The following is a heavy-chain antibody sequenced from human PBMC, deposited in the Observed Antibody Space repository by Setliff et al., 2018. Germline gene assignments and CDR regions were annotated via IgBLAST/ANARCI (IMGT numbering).Heavy chain of an antibody. D-gene: IGHD3-16*01. CDR3: ARGRSLFGYFQH. CDR2: INHSGST. Sequence: SETLSLTCAVYGGSFSGYYWGWIRQPPGKGLEWIGEINHSGSTNYNPSLKSRVTISVDTSKNQFSLKLSSVTAADTAIYYCARGRSLFGYFQHWGQGTLVTVSS. V-gene: IGHV4-34*01. J-gene: IGHJ1*01. CDR1: GGSFSGYY.